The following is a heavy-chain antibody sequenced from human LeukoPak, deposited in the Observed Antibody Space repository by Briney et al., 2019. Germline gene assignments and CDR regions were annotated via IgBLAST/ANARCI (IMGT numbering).Heavy chain of an antibody. J-gene: IGHJ4*02. Sequence: GGSLRLSCVASGFIFSNYSMNWVRQAPGKGLEWVSSISSRSSYRYYADSVTGRFTISRDNAKNSVSLQMNSPRAEDTAVYYCARDLGSVVDTAMDSYYFDYWGQGTLVTVSS. CDR2: ISSRSSYR. V-gene: IGHV3-21*01. CDR1: GFIFSNYS. CDR3: ARDLGSVVDTAMDSYYFDY. D-gene: IGHD5-18*01.